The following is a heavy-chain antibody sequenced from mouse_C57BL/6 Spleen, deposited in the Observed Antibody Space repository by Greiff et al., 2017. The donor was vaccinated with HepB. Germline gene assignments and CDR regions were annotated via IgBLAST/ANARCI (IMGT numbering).Heavy chain of an antibody. CDR3: ARYWDDYFDD. D-gene: IGHD4-1*01. CDR2: IDPSDSYT. V-gene: IGHV1-69*01. Sequence: QVQLQQPGAELVMPGASVKLSCKASGYTFTSYWMHWVKQRPGQGLEWIGEIDPSDSYTNYNQKFKGKSTLTVDKSSSTAYMQLSSLTSEDSAVYYCARYWDDYFDDWGQGTTLTVSS. J-gene: IGHJ2*01. CDR1: GYTFTSYW.